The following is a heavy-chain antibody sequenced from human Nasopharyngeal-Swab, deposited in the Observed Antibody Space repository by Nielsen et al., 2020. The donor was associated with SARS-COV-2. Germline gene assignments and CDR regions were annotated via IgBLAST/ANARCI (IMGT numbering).Heavy chain of an antibody. CDR1: GASINSRDYY. CDR3: ARDTNYGGESLSGTFDI. J-gene: IGHJ3*02. D-gene: IGHD4-23*01. CDR2: IYYSGST. V-gene: IGHV4-30-4*01. Sequence: SETLSLTCTVSGASINSRDYYWSWIRQPPGKGLEWIGYIYYSGSTYYDPSLKSRVTISMDTSNNHFSLNMTSVSAADTAVYYCARDTNYGGESLSGTFDIWGQGTMVTVSS.